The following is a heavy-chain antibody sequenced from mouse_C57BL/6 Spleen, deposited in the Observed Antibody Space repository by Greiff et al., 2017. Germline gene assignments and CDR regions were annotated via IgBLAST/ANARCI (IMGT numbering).Heavy chain of an antibody. D-gene: IGHD1-1*01. V-gene: IGHV2-5*01. CDR3: AKSGASPYYGSSSWYFDV. CDR2: IWRGGST. J-gene: IGHJ1*03. CDR1: GFSLTSYG. Sequence: VKLVESGPGLVQPSQSLSITCTVSGFSLTSYGVHWVRQSPGKGLEWLGVIWRGGSTDYNAAFMSRLSITKDNSKSQVFFKMNSLQADDTAIYYCAKSGASPYYGSSSWYFDVWGTGTTVTVSS.